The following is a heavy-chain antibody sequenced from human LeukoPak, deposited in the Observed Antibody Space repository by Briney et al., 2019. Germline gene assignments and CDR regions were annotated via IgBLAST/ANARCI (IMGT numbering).Heavy chain of an antibody. Sequence: SETLSPTCTVSGGSITSSAYYWGWVRQPPGTGLEWIGNIFYSGSTYYNPSLKGRVTLSVDASKNQFSLNLRSVTAADTAVYYCARHGCSSTSCSDYWGQGTLVTVSS. D-gene: IGHD2-2*01. V-gene: IGHV4-39*01. CDR2: IFYSGST. CDR1: GGSITSSAYY. J-gene: IGHJ4*02. CDR3: ARHGCSSTSCSDY.